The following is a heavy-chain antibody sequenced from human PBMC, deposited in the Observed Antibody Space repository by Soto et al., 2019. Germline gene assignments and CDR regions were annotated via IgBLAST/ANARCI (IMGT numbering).Heavy chain of an antibody. CDR1: GDSISSGNKY. CDR3: ARIPVDTSMIYWLDP. V-gene: IGHV4-39*07. J-gene: IGHJ5*02. CDR2: INHSGST. Sequence: SETLSLTCTVSGDSISSGNKYWSWIRQPPGKGLEWIGEINHSGSTNYNPSLRSRLTISVDTSKNLFSLKLTSVTAADTAVYYCARIPVDTSMIYWLDPWGQGTLVTVSS. D-gene: IGHD5-18*01.